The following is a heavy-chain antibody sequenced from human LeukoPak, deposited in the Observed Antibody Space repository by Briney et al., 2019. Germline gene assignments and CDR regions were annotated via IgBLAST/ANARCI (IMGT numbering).Heavy chain of an antibody. J-gene: IGHJ4*02. CDR1: GGTFSSYA. V-gene: IGHV1-69*01. CDR3: ASDGYNYGSNLSFFRY. Sequence: SVKVSCKASGGTFSSYAISWVRQAPGQGLEWMGGIIPIFGTANYAQKFQGRVAVTADESTSTVYMELSSLRSEDSAVYYCASDGYNYGSNLSFFRYWGQGTLVTVSS. D-gene: IGHD5-24*01. CDR2: IIPIFGTA.